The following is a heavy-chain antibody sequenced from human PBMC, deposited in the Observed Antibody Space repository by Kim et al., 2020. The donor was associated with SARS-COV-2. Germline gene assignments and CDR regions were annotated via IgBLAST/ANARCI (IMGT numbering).Heavy chain of an antibody. Sequence: IRDSGVETPYADSVKGRFTSSRDNSKSTLFLQMNSLRAEDTAVYYCEASDYWGQGSLVTVSS. CDR2: IRDSGVET. V-gene: IGHV3-23*01. CDR3: EASDY. J-gene: IGHJ4*02.